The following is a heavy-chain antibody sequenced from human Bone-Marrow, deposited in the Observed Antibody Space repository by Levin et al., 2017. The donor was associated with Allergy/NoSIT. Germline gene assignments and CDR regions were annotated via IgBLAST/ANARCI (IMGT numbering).Heavy chain of an antibody. J-gene: IGHJ4*02. CDR1: GFTFSGYT. CDR3: AKAGAASWYHY. Sequence: GGSLRLSCAASGFTFSGYTMGWVRQAPGKGLEWVSDINQSGATTYYADSVKGRFTISRDNSRNTLYLQMNSLRADDTAVYYGAKAGAASWYHYWGQGTLVTVSS. CDR2: INQSGATT. D-gene: IGHD6-13*01. V-gene: IGHV3-23*01.